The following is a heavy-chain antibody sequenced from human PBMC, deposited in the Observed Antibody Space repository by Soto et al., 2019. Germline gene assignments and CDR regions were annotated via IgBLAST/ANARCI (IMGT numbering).Heavy chain of an antibody. CDR2: ISHSGST. CDR1: GYSISSGYY. Sequence: SETLSLTCAVSGYSISSGYYWGWIRQPPGKGLEWIESISHSGSTYYSPSLKSRVTISLDTSKNQFSLNLRSVTAADTAVYYCARGPEMRVDYWGQGILVTV. V-gene: IGHV4-38-2*01. CDR3: ARGPEMRVDY. J-gene: IGHJ4*02.